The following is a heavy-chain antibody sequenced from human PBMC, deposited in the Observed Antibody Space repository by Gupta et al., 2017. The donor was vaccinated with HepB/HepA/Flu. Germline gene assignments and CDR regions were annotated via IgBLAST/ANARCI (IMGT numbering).Heavy chain of an antibody. CDR3: ARLAWSINWYFDL. Sequence: QLQLQESGPGLVRPSETLSLTCTVSGGSISNNRYSWGWIRQPPGKGLEWIGSISYSENTYYNPSLRSRVTLSVDTSQNHFSLRLTSVTAADTSVYYCARLAWSINWYFDLWGRGTLVSVSS. V-gene: IGHV4-39*02. CDR1: GGSISNNRYS. D-gene: IGHD3-3*02. CDR2: ISYSENT. J-gene: IGHJ2*01.